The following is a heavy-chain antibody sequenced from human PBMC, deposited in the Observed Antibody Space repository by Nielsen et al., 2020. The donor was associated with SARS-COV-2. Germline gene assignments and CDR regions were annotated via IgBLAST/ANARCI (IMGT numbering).Heavy chain of an antibody. J-gene: IGHJ6*03. CDR3: AREYDTITRTGMDV. CDR2: INPNNGGT. CDR1: GYTFTGYY. V-gene: IGHV1-2*06. Sequence: ASVKVSCKASGYTFTGYYMHWVRQAPGQGLEWMGRINPNNGGTNYAQKFQGRVTMTRDTSISTAYMELSRLRSDDTAVYYCAREYDTITRTGMDVWGKGTTVTVSS. D-gene: IGHD3-9*01.